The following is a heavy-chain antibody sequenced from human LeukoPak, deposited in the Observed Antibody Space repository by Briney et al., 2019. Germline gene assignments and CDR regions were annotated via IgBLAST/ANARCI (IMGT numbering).Heavy chain of an antibody. CDR3: ARGGAYYGSGSYYAY. CDR1: GGSISSYY. Sequence: TSETLSLTCTVSGGSISSYYWSWIRQPAGKGLERIGRIYTSGSTNYNPSLKSRVTISVDTSKNQFSLKLSSVTAADTAVYYCARGGAYYGSGSYYAYWGQGTLVTVSS. J-gene: IGHJ4*02. D-gene: IGHD3-10*01. CDR2: IYTSGST. V-gene: IGHV4-4*07.